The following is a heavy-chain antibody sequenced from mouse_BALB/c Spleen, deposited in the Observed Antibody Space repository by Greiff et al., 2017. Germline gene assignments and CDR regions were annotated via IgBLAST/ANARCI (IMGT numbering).Heavy chain of an antibody. Sequence: EVKLQESGPGLVKPSQSLSLTCTVTGYSITSDYAWNWIRQFPGNKLEWMGYISYSGSTSYNPSLKSRISITRDTSKNQFFLQLNSVTTEDTATYYCARNDYDGFDYWGQGTTLTVSS. V-gene: IGHV3-2*02. CDR2: ISYSGST. CDR3: ARNDYDGFDY. D-gene: IGHD2-4*01. CDR1: GYSITSDYA. J-gene: IGHJ2*01.